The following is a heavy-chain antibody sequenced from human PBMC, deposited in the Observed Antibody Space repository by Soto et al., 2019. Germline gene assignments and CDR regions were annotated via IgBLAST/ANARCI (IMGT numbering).Heavy chain of an antibody. Sequence: QITLKESGPTLVKPTETLTLTCTFSGFSLTTNGVGVGWIRQPPGKPLEWLGLFYWDDDKRYSPSLQNRLTISKDTSKNQVVLTLANMAPEDTGTYYCAYRKGAATGTGNWFDPWGQGTPLTVSS. J-gene: IGHJ5*02. CDR2: FYWDDDK. CDR3: AYRKGAATGTGNWFDP. V-gene: IGHV2-5*02. CDR1: GFSLTTNGVG. D-gene: IGHD1-1*01.